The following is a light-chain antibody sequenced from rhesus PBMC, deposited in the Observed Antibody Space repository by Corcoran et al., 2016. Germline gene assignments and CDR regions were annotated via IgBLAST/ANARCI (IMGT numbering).Light chain of an antibody. J-gene: IGKJ4*01. CDR2: SAN. Sequence: DIQMSQSPSSLSASVGDRVTITCRASQGISSYLNWYQQTPGKATKLLIYSANSLASGVPSRFSGSGSGTDFTLTISSLQPEDFATYYCQQGNSNPLTFGGGTKVELK. CDR1: QGISSY. CDR3: QQGNSNPLT. V-gene: IGKV1-32*02.